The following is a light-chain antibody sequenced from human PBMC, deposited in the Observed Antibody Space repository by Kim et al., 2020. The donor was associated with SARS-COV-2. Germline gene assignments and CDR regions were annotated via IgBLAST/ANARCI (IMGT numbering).Light chain of an antibody. V-gene: IGLV3-19*01. J-gene: IGLJ3*02. CDR1: SLRSYY. CDR2: GKN. CDR3: NSRDSSGNHLV. Sequence: SSELTQDPAVSVALGQTVRITCQGDSLRSYYASWYQQKPGQAPVLVIYGKNNRPSGIPDRFSGSSGGNTASLAITGAQEEDEADYYCNSRDSSGNHLVFGGGTQLTVL.